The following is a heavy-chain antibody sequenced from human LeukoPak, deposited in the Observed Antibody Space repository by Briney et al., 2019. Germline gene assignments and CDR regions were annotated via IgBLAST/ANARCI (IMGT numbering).Heavy chain of an antibody. Sequence: SETLSLTCAVYGGSFIGYYWGWIHQPPRKGLEWHGEINHSGSSYYNPSLKSRVTISVDTSKNQFSLKLSSVTAADTAVYYCARTTEGGYIGYFYYYYMDVWGKGTTVTISS. J-gene: IGHJ6*03. V-gene: IGHV4-34*01. D-gene: IGHD5-18*01. CDR1: GGSFIGYY. CDR3: ARTTEGGYIGYFYYYYMDV. CDR2: INHSGSS.